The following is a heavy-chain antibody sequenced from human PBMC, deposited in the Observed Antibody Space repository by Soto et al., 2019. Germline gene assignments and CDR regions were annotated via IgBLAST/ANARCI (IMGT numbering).Heavy chain of an antibody. Sequence: VHLLESGGALLQPGGSLRLSCEASGFTFRSYAMSWILQTPGKGLEWVSAISDNGGNTYYPDYVRGRFTISRDNYKNTLFLQMNTVIAKHTAVYYCAKDCSSESSGVLDYWGQGTLVTVSS. CDR1: GFTFRSYA. CDR2: ISDNGGNT. CDR3: AKDCSSESSGVLDY. V-gene: IGHV3-23*01. J-gene: IGHJ4*02. D-gene: IGHD3-22*01.